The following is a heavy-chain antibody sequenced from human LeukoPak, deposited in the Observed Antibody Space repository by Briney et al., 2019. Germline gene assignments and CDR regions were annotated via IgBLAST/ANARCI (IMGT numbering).Heavy chain of an antibody. J-gene: IGHJ4*02. CDR2: ISSSSYI. V-gene: IGHV3-21*01. D-gene: IGHD2-15*01. Sequence: PGRSLRLSCAASGFTFSSYSMNWVRQAPGKGLEWVSSISSSSYIYYADSAKGRFTISRDSAKNSLYLQMNSLRAEDTAVYYCARVGCSGGSCYSDYWGQGTLVTVSS. CDR3: ARVGCSGGSCYSDY. CDR1: GFTFSSYS.